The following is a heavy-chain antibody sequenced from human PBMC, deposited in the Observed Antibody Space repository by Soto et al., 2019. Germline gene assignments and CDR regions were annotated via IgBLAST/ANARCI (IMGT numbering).Heavy chain of an antibody. D-gene: IGHD3-22*01. CDR1: GGSISSGDYY. Sequence: SETLSLTCTVSGGSISSGDYYWSWIRQPPGKGLEWIGYIYYSGSTYYNPSLKSRVTISVDTSKNQFSLKLSSVTAADTAVYYCARMREYYYDSSGYYWDYWGQGTLVTVSS. CDR2: IYYSGST. V-gene: IGHV4-30-4*01. J-gene: IGHJ4*02. CDR3: ARMREYYYDSSGYYWDY.